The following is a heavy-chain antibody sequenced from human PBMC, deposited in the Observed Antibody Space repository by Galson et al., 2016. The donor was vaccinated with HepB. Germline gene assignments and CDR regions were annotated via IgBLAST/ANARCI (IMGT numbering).Heavy chain of an antibody. D-gene: IGHD6-19*01. Sequence: SLRLSCAASGFTFDDYAMHWVRQVPGKGLKWVSGINWNSGIRGYADSVRGRFTISRDNANNFVYLQMNSLRVEDTALYYCARDEGVARAGYSSGWFSFDMRGQGTMITVSS. J-gene: IGHJ3*02. CDR2: INWNSGIR. CDR3: ARDEGVARAGYSSGWFSFDM. CDR1: GFTFDDYA. V-gene: IGHV3-9*01.